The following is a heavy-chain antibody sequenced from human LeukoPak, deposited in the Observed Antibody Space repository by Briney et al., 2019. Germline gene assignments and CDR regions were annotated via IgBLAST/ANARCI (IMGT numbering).Heavy chain of an antibody. D-gene: IGHD4-17*01. J-gene: IGHJ6*03. CDR2: INTDGSHS. V-gene: IGHV3-74*03. CDR1: GFSFNNYL. CDR3: TRELNGDPYYYLDV. Sequence: GGSLRLSCTGSGFSFNNYLMHWVRQAPGKGLVWVSRINTDGSHSMYADSVKGRFSISRDNTKNTLYLQMNSLRAEDTAVYYCTRELNGDPYYYLDVWGKGTTVTVSS.